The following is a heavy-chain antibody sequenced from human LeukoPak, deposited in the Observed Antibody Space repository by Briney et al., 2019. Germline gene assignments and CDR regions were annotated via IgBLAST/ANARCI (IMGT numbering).Heavy chain of an antibody. D-gene: IGHD2-15*01. CDR3: ARHVGSVIKAIDY. V-gene: IGHV4-59*08. CDR1: GGSISSYY. Sequence: PSETLSLTCTVSGGSISSYYWSWIRQPPGKGLEWIGYIYYSGSTNYNPSLKSRVTISVDTSKNQFSLKLSSVTAADTAVYYCARHVGSVIKAIDYWGQGTLVTVSS. CDR2: IYYSGST. J-gene: IGHJ4*02.